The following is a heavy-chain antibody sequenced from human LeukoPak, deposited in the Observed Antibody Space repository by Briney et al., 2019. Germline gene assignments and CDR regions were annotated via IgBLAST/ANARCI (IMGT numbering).Heavy chain of an antibody. V-gene: IGHV3-7*01. CDR2: IKQDGSEK. CDR1: GFTFSSYW. D-gene: IGHD3-3*01. J-gene: IGHJ4*02. Sequence: PGGPLRLSCAASGFTFSSYWMSWVRQAPGKGLEWVANIKQDGSEKYYVDSVKGRFTISRDNAKNSLYLQMNSLRAEDTAVYYCAREGYDFWSEREGYYFDYWGQGTLVTVSS. CDR3: AREGYDFWSEREGYYFDY.